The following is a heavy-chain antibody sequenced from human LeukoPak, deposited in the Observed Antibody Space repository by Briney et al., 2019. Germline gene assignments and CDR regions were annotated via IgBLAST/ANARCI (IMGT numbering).Heavy chain of an antibody. CDR1: GFSFSTYW. Sequence: PGGSLRLSCAASGFSFSTYWLHWVRQAPGKGLVWVSRINSDGSTTSYADSVKGRFTISRDNAENTLYLLMHSLRADDTAVYYCASHLDTPFDYWGQGTLVTVSS. J-gene: IGHJ4*02. V-gene: IGHV3-74*01. D-gene: IGHD5-18*01. CDR3: ASHLDTPFDY. CDR2: INSDGSTT.